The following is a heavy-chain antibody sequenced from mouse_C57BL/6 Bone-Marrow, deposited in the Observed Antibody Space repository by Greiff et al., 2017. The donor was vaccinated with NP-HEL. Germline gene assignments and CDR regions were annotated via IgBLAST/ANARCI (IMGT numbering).Heavy chain of an antibody. CDR3: ARSHYYGSSYPLYWYFDV. Sequence: VQLQQSDAELVKPGASVKISCKVSGYTFTDHTIHWMKQRPEQGLEWIGYIYPRDGSTKYNEKFKGKATLTADKSSSTAYMQLNSLTSEDSAVYFCARSHYYGSSYPLYWYFDVWGTGPRSPSPQ. J-gene: IGHJ1*03. CDR2: IYPRDGST. CDR1: GYTFTDHT. V-gene: IGHV1-78*01. D-gene: IGHD1-1*01.